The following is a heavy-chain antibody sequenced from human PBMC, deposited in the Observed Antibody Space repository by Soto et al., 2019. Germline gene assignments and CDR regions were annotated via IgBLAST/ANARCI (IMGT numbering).Heavy chain of an antibody. Sequence: EVQLVESGGGLVQPGGSLRLSCAASGFTLSTYWMTWVRQAPGKGLDWVANIKQDGSEKYYMDSVKGRFTISRDNARNSLYLQMNSLRAEDTAVYYCARDGTGGGAFDLWGQGTMVTVSS. V-gene: IGHV3-7*01. CDR3: ARDGTGGGAFDL. CDR1: GFTLSTYW. J-gene: IGHJ3*01. D-gene: IGHD1-26*01. CDR2: IKQDGSEK.